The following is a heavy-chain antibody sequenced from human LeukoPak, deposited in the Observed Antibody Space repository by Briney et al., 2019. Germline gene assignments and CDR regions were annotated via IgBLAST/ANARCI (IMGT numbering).Heavy chain of an antibody. CDR2: IYTSGST. V-gene: IGHV4-4*07. Sequence: SETLSLTCTVSGGSISSYYWSWLRQPAGKGLEWIGRIYTSGSTNYNPSLKSRVTMSVDTSKNQFSLELSSVTAADTAVYYCARGYDPGSFDYWGQGTLVTVSS. D-gene: IGHD3-3*01. J-gene: IGHJ4*02. CDR1: GGSISSYY. CDR3: ARGYDPGSFDY.